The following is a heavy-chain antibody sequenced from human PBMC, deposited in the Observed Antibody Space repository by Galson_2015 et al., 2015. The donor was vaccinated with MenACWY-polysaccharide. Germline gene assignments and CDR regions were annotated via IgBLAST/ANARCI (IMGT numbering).Heavy chain of an antibody. Sequence: SLRLSCAASGFTFSDYYMTWFRQAPGKGLEWVSDISSRGSTTTYADSVKGRFTISRDNAKNTLYLQMNSLRAEDTAVYYCARDISRYFDSWGQGTLVTVSS. CDR1: GFTFSDYY. V-gene: IGHV3-11*04. CDR2: ISSRGSTT. CDR3: ARDISRYFDS. D-gene: IGHD2-2*01. J-gene: IGHJ4*02.